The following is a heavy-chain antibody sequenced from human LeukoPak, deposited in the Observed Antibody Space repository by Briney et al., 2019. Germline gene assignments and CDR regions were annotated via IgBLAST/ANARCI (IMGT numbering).Heavy chain of an antibody. V-gene: IGHV1-18*01. CDR1: GYTFTNYG. CDR3: ARGLSAATSRGWFDA. D-gene: IGHD6-25*01. CDR2: ISLYNGNT. Sequence: ASVKVSCKASGYTFTNYGISWARQTPGEGLEWMGWISLYNGNTKYAEKFQGRVTLTTETSTSTAYMEVRSLTYDDTAIYFCARGLSAATSRGWFDAWGQGTLVTVSS. J-gene: IGHJ5*02.